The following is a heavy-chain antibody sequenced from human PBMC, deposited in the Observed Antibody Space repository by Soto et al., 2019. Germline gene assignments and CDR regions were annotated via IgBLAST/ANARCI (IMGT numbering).Heavy chain of an antibody. Sequence: ASVKVSCKASGFTFSNYYMHWVRQAPEQGLEWMGIISPGGDSTTYAQRFQGRLTMTRDTSTSIVYMDLSSLTSEDTAVYYCARAHSEQYFDFWGQGTLVTVSS. CDR2: ISPGGDST. D-gene: IGHD6-13*01. J-gene: IGHJ4*02. CDR1: GFTFSNYY. V-gene: IGHV1-46*01. CDR3: ARAHSEQYFDF.